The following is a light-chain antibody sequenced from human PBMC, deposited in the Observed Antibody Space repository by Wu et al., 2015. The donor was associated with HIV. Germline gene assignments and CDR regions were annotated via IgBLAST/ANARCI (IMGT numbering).Light chain of an antibody. V-gene: IGKV3-15*01. CDR1: QSIGSD. Sequence: EIVMTQSPATLSVFPGERATLSCRASQSIGSDLAWYQQKPGQAPRLLIYGASTRDTISQPGSVAVGLGQSSTLIISSLQSEDFAVYYCQHYDKWSVTFGGGTKVE. CDR3: QHYDKWSVT. J-gene: IGKJ4*01. CDR2: GAS.